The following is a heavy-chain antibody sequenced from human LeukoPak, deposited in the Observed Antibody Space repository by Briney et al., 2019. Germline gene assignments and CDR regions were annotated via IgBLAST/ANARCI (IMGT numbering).Heavy chain of an antibody. CDR1: HFSISSDYY. CDR3: ARERLERYYGSGTYDY. CDR2: IYHSGST. V-gene: IGHV4-38-2*02. J-gene: IGHJ4*02. Sequence: ASETLSLTCTVSHFSISSDYYWGWIRQSPGKGLEWIGSIYHSGSTYYNPSLKSRVTISIDTSENQFSLRVSSVTAADTAVYYCARERLERYYGSGTYDYWGQGILVTVSS. D-gene: IGHD3-10*01.